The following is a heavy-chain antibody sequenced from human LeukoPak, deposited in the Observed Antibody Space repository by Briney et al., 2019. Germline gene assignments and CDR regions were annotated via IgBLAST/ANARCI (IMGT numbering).Heavy chain of an antibody. CDR1: GFTFSSYA. CDR3: GKTTTGYSSGRNPAWPVDY. J-gene: IGHJ4*02. D-gene: IGHD6-19*01. V-gene: IGHV3-23*01. CDR2: IFGSGGSA. Sequence: GGSLRLSCTASGFTFSSYAMNWVRQAPGKGLEWVSGIFGSGGSAHYADSVKGRFTISKDNSQNTVYLQMNSLRAEDTAVYYCGKTTTGYSSGRNPAWPVDYWGQGTLVTVSS.